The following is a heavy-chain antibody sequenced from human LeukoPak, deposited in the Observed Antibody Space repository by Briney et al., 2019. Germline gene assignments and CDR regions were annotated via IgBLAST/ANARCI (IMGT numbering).Heavy chain of an antibody. D-gene: IGHD3-3*01. Sequence: GGSLRLSCAASGFTFSSYWMHWVRHAPGKGLVWVSRINADGSSASYADSVKGRFTISRDNAKNTLYLQMNSLRAEDTAVYYCARGSGYYGNWFDPWGQGTLVTVSS. J-gene: IGHJ5*02. CDR2: INADGSSA. CDR1: GFTFSSYW. V-gene: IGHV3-74*01. CDR3: ARGSGYYGNWFDP.